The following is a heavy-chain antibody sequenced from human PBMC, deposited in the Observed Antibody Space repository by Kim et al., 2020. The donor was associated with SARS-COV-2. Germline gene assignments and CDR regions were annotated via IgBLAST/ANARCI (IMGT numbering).Heavy chain of an antibody. D-gene: IGHD1-26*01. CDR3: ARAGAIVGALGDFQH. CDR2: IIPIFGTA. CDR1: GGTFSSYA. Sequence: SVKVSCKASGGTFSSYAISWVRQAPGQGLEWMGGIIPIFGTANYAQKFQGRVTITADESTSTAYMELSSLRSEDTAVYYCARAGAIVGALGDFQHWGQGTLVTVSS. J-gene: IGHJ1*01. V-gene: IGHV1-69*13.